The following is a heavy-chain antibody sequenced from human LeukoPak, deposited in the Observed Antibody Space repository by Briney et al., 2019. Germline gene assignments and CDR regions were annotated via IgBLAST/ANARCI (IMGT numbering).Heavy chain of an antibody. CDR1: GFTLSSYA. V-gene: IGHV3-64*01. J-gene: IGHJ3*02. Sequence: PGGSLRLSCAASGFTLSSYAMHWVRQAPGKGLEYVSAISSNGGSTYYANSVKGRFTISRDNSKNTLYLQMGSLRAEDMAVYYCTRDWTARSKAFDIWGQGTMVTVSS. D-gene: IGHD3/OR15-3a*01. CDR2: ISSNGGST. CDR3: TRDWTARSKAFDI.